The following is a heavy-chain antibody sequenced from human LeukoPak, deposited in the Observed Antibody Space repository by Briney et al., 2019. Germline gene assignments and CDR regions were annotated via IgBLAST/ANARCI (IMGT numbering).Heavy chain of an antibody. D-gene: IGHD3-16*01. CDR2: IHYSGRP. V-gene: IGHV4-59*11. J-gene: IGHJ6*02. CDR3: ARFGVDYDMDV. CDR1: GGSISGHY. Sequence: SETLSLTCTVSGGSISGHYWTWIRQPPGKGLEWIGQIHYSGRPDYNPSLKSRVTISVDTSKNQLSLRVTSVTGADTAVYYCARFGVDYDMDVWGQGTTVTVSS.